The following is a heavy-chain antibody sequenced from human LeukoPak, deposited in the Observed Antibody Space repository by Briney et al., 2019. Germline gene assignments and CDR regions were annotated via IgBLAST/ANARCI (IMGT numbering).Heavy chain of an antibody. CDR1: GISLSTSGVG. J-gene: IGHJ3*02. CDR2: IYWNDDK. V-gene: IGHV2-5*01. Sequence: ESGPTLVKPPPTLSLSCTFSGISLSTSGVGVGWIRQPPGKALEWFALIYWNDDKRYSPSLRSRLTITKDTSKNQVVITITNMVPMETARYCCALPSLMPYYNYASDAFDIWGQGKMVTVSS. D-gene: IGHD3-22*01. CDR3: ALPSLMPYYNYASDAFDI.